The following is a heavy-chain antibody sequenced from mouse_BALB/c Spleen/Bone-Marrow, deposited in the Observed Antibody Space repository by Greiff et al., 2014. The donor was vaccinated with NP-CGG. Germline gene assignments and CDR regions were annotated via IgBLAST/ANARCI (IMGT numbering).Heavy chain of an antibody. Sequence: VQLQQPGAELVKPGASVKLSCTASGFNIKDTYMHWVKQRPEQGLEWIGRVDPANGNTKYDPKLQGKATITADTSSNTAYLQLSSLTSEDTAVYYCARYRLGTYFDYWGQGATLTVSS. CDR1: GFNIKDTY. CDR3: ARYRLGTYFDY. J-gene: IGHJ2*01. CDR2: VDPANGNT. D-gene: IGHD2-14*01. V-gene: IGHV14-3*02.